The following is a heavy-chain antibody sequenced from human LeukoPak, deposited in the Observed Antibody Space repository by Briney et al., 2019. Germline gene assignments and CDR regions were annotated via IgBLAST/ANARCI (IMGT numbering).Heavy chain of an antibody. D-gene: IGHD6-19*01. CDR3: ATRAVTAPSWYFNL. CDR1: GFTFSSYAMN. J-gene: IGHJ2*01. CDR2: LYHSGTT. Sequence: PGGSLRLSCSASGFTFSSYAMNWVRQPPGKGLEWIGSLYHSGTTYYSPSFKSRVTTSVDTSKNQFSLKLSSVTAADTAVYYCATRAVTAPSWYFNLWGRGTLVRVSS. V-gene: IGHV4-59*04.